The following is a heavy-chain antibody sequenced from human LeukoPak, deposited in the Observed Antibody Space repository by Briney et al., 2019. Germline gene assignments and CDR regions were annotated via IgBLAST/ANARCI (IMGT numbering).Heavy chain of an antibody. Sequence: GESLKISCKGSGYSFTSYWISWVRQMPGKGLEWRGIIYPGDSDIRYSPSFQGQVTISADKSISAAYLQWSSLKASDTAMYYCARQEYCSGGSCYTWFDPWGQGTLVTVSS. J-gene: IGHJ5*02. CDR1: GYSFTSYW. D-gene: IGHD2-15*01. CDR2: IYPGDSDI. V-gene: IGHV5-51*01. CDR3: ARQEYCSGGSCYTWFDP.